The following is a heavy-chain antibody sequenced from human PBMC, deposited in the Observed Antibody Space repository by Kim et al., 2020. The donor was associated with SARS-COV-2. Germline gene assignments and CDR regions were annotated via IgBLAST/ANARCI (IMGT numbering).Heavy chain of an antibody. D-gene: IGHD2-2*01. J-gene: IGHJ6*03. V-gene: IGHV3-30*07. CDR3: ARGRFCSSSNCYSYMDV. Sequence: VKGRITITRDNSKNTLYLQMNSLRADDTAVYFCARGRFCSSSNCYSYMDVWGKGTTVIVSS.